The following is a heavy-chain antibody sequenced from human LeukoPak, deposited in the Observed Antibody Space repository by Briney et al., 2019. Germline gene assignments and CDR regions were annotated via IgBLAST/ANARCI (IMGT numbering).Heavy chain of an antibody. Sequence: GRSLRLSCAASGFTFSSYGMHWVRQAPGKGLEWVAVISYDGSNKYYADSVKGRFTISRDNSKNTLYLQMNSLRAEDTAVYHCAKDSLGSNSPFDYWGQGTLVTVSS. CDR3: AKDSLGSNSPFDY. V-gene: IGHV3-30*18. CDR2: ISYDGSNK. CDR1: GFTFSSYG. D-gene: IGHD1-26*01. J-gene: IGHJ4*02.